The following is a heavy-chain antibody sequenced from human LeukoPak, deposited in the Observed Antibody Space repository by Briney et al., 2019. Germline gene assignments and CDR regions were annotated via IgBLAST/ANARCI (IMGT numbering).Heavy chain of an antibody. D-gene: IGHD6-13*01. CDR1: GGSFSGYY. CDR2: INHSGST. CDR3: ARTALISSWYYFDY. Sequence: SETLSLTCAVYGGSFSGYYWSWIRQPPGKGLEWIGEINHSGSTNYNPSLKSRVTISVDTSKNQFSLKLSSVTAADTAVYYCARTALISSWYYFDYWGQGTLVTVSS. J-gene: IGHJ4*02. V-gene: IGHV4-34*01.